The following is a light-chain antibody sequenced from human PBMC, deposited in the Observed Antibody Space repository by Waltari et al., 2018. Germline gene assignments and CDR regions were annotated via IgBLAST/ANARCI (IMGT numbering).Light chain of an antibody. CDR1: QSVTSSF. J-gene: IGKJ2*01. CDR3: QQYGGSPMYT. Sequence: EIVLTQSPGTLSLSPVERATLSCWASQSVTSSFLAWYQQKPGQAPRLLIYGTSNRATGIPDRFSGSGSGTDFTLTISRLEPEDFAVYYCQQYGGSPMYTFGQGTRLEIK. V-gene: IGKV3-20*01. CDR2: GTS.